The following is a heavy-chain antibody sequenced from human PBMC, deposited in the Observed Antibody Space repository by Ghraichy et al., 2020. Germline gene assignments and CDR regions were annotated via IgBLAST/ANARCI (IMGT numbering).Heavy chain of an antibody. CDR1: GYSFTSYW. CDR2: IYPGDSDT. V-gene: IGHV5-51*01. CDR3: ARPAKGYDFWSGYPTDEYDY. D-gene: IGHD3-3*01. J-gene: IGHJ4*02. Sequence: GESLNTSCKGSGYSFTSYWIGWVRQMPGKGLEWMGIIYPGDSDTRYSPSFQGQVTISADKSISTAYLQWSSLKASDTAMYYCARPAKGYDFWSGYPTDEYDYWGQGTLVTVSS.